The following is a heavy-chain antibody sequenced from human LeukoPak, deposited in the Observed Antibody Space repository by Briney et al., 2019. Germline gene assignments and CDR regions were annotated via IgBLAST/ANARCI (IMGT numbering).Heavy chain of an antibody. CDR3: AREPLYSSSWYPPEY. CDR1: GFTFSSYG. D-gene: IGHD6-13*01. V-gene: IGHV3-33*01. J-gene: IGHJ4*02. CDR2: IWYDGSNK. Sequence: GGSLRLSCAASGFTFSSYGMHWVRQAPGKGLEWVAVIWYDGSNKYYADSVKGRFTISRDNSKNTLYLQMNSLRAEDTAVYYCAREPLYSSSWYPPEYWGPGNLVTVSP.